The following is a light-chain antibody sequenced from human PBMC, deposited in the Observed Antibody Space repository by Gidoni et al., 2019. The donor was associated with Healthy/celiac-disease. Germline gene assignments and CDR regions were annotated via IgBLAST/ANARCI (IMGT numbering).Light chain of an antibody. CDR1: QSISSY. CDR2: AES. V-gene: IGKV1-39*01. J-gene: IGKJ4*01. CDR3: QQSDSTPPLT. Sequence: DIQMTPSPSSLSASVGDRVTITCRASQSISSYLNWYQQKQGKAPNLLIYAESSLQSGVPSRVSGSGSGTDFTLTISSLQPEDFATYYCQQSDSTPPLTFGGGTKVEIK.